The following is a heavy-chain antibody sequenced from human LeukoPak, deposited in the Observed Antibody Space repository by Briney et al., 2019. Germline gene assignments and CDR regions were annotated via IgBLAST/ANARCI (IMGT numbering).Heavy chain of an antibody. Sequence: GASVKVSCKASGYTFTSYDINWVRQATGQGPEWMGWMNPNSGNTGYAQKFQGRVTMTRNTFISTAHMELSSLRSEDTAVYYCARAGGAHNWFDPWGQGTLVTVSS. CDR2: MNPNSGNT. CDR1: GYTFTSYD. CDR3: ARAGGAHNWFDP. D-gene: IGHD1-1*01. J-gene: IGHJ5*02. V-gene: IGHV1-8*02.